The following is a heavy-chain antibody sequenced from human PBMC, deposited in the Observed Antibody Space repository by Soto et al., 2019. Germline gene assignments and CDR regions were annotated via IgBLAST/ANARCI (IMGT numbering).Heavy chain of an antibody. Sequence: QVQLQESGPGLVKPSETLSLNCTVSDGSISPYYWSWIRQPPGKGLEWIGYIYYAGTTTYNPSLKSRVSISVDTSKTEVSLKLTSVTAADTAVYYCARLGGYYQALDSWGQGTVVTVSS. V-gene: IGHV4-59*08. CDR1: DGSISPYY. CDR3: ARLGGYYQALDS. D-gene: IGHD3-22*01. J-gene: IGHJ4*02. CDR2: IYYAGTT.